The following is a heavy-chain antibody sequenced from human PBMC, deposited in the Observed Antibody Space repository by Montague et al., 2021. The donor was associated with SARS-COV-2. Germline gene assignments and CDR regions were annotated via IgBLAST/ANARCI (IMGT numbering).Heavy chain of an antibody. CDR1: GGPISSSSYY. V-gene: IGHV4-39*07. J-gene: IGHJ6*02. Sequence: SETLSPTCTVSGGPISSSSYYWGWIRQPPGKGLEWIGSIDYSGXTXYXXXXKXQVAISVDTSKNQFSLKLSSVTAADTAVYYCARVGRQQLVRLSGMDVWGQGTTVTVSS. CDR3: ARVGRQQLVRLSGMDV. CDR2: IDYSGXT. D-gene: IGHD6-13*01.